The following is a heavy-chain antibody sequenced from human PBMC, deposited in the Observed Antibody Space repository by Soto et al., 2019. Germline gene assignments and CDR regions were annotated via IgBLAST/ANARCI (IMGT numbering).Heavy chain of an antibody. Sequence: GGSLRLSCAASGFTFSNYAMSWVRQAPGKGLEWVSVISGSGDSTYYADSVKGRFTVSRDNSKNTVFLQMNGLGAEDTALYYCAKDQRSGYLLDYWGQGTLVTVSS. CDR2: ISGSGDST. CDR3: AKDQRSGYLLDY. CDR1: GFTFSNYA. V-gene: IGHV3-23*01. J-gene: IGHJ4*02. D-gene: IGHD3-3*01.